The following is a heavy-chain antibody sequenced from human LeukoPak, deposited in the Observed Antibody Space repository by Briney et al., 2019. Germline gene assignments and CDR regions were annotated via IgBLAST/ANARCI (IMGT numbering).Heavy chain of an antibody. CDR2: IYYSGST. Sequence: SETLSLTCTVSGGSISSYYWSWIRQPPGKGLEWIGYIYYSGSTNYSPSLKSRVTISVDTSKNQFSLKLSSVTAADTAVYYCARHVESSWGGFDYWGQGTLVTVSS. J-gene: IGHJ4*02. CDR1: GGSISSYY. D-gene: IGHD6-13*01. CDR3: ARHVESSWGGFDY. V-gene: IGHV4-59*08.